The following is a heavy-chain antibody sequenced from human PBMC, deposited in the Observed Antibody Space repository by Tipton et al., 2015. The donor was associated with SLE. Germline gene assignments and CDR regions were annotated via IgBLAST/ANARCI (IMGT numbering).Heavy chain of an antibody. V-gene: IGHV4-4*02. D-gene: IGHD2-15*01. CDR1: GDSISSDNW. CDR3: AKLVVNWFDP. CDR2: IYRTGST. Sequence: TLSLTCAVSGDSISSDNWWVWVRQPPGKGLEWIGEIYRTGSTNYNPSLKSRLTISVDNSKNQFSLTLTSVTAADTAVYYCAKLVVNWFDPWGQGTPVTVSP. J-gene: IGHJ5*02.